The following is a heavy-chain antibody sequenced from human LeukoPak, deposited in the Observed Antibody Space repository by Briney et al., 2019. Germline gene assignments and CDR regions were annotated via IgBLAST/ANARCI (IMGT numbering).Heavy chain of an antibody. V-gene: IGHV3-21*01. CDR2: ISSSSSYI. CDR1: GFTFSSYS. CDR3: ATGQGHGMDV. J-gene: IGHJ6*02. Sequence: GGSLRLSCAASGFTFSSYSMNWVRQAPGKGLEWVSSISSSSSYIYYADSVKGRFTISRDNAKNTLYLQMNSLRAEDTAVYYCATGQGHGMDVWGQGTTVTVSS.